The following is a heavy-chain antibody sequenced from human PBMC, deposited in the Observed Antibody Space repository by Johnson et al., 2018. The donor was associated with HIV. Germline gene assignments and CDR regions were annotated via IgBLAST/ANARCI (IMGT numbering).Heavy chain of an antibody. CDR3: TRDRWATYYYDSSGHGGVFDI. D-gene: IGHD3-22*01. V-gene: IGHV3-11*04. CDR1: GFTFSDYY. J-gene: IGHJ3*02. CDR2: ISSSGTTI. Sequence: QVQLVESGGGLVQPGGSLRLSCAASGFTFSDYYMSWIRQAPGKGLEWVSYISSSGTTIYHVDSVKGRFTISRDNAKNSLYLQIKSLRAEDTAVYYCTRDRWATYYYDSSGHGGVFDIWGQGTVVTVSS.